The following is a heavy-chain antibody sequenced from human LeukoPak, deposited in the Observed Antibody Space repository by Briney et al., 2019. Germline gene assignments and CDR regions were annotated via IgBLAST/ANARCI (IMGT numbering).Heavy chain of an antibody. D-gene: IGHD2-21*01. J-gene: IGHJ4*02. V-gene: IGHV3-48*01. CDR1: GFTFSSSA. CDR3: ARKSGTIAIPFDY. Sequence: GGSLRLSCAASGFTFSSSAMSWVRQAPGKGLEWISHISSGSGTIYYADSVKGRFIISRDNAKNSLYLQMNSLRAGDTAVYYCARKSGTIAIPFDYWGQGTLVTVSS. CDR2: ISSGSGTI.